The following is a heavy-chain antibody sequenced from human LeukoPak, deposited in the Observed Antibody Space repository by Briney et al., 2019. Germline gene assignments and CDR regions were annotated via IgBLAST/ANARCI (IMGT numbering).Heavy chain of an antibody. V-gene: IGHV4-59*08. CDR1: GSSISSYY. CDR3: ARALSGPAFDI. Sequence: PSETLSLTCTVSGSSISSYYWSLIRQPPGKGLEWIGYIYYSGSTNYSPSLKSRVTISVDTSKNQFSLKVSSVTAADTAVYYCARALSGPAFDIWGQGTMVTVSS. J-gene: IGHJ3*02. D-gene: IGHD3-10*01. CDR2: IYYSGST.